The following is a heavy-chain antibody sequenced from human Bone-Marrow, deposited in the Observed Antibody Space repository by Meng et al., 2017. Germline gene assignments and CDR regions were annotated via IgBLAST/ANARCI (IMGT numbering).Heavy chain of an antibody. V-gene: IGHV4-39*07. CDR2: IYYSGST. J-gene: IGHJ4*02. CDR3: ARDWGYSSGWYDY. Sequence: GSLRLSCTVSGGSISSSSYYWGWIRQPPGKGLEWIGSIYYSGSTYYNPSLKSRVTISVDTSKNQFSLKLSSVTAADTAVYYCARDWGYSSGWYDYWGQGTLVTVSS. D-gene: IGHD6-19*01. CDR1: GGSISSSSYY.